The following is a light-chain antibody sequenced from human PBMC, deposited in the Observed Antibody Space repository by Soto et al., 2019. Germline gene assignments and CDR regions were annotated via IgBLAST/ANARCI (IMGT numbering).Light chain of an antibody. Sequence: DIQLTQSPSFLSASVGGRVTITCRASQILNNHLNWHQHRPGEAPKLLIFGASTLQHGVPSRFSGGGSGTDFTLTISSLQPEDFATYYCQQTYSAFPFTFGQGTKLEIQ. V-gene: IGKV1-39*01. CDR2: GAS. CDR1: QILNNH. CDR3: QQTYSAFPFT. J-gene: IGKJ2*01.